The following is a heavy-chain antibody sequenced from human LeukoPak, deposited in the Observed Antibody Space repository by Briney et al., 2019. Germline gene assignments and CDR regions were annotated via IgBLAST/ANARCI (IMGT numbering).Heavy chain of an antibody. CDR1: GFTFSSYA. D-gene: IGHD2-2*02. V-gene: IGHV3-48*04. CDR2: ISSSGSTI. CDR3: ARDRFVVPAAIAAADLVDYMDV. J-gene: IGHJ6*03. Sequence: QPGGSLRLSCAASGFTFSSYAMTWVRQAPGKGLEWVSYISSSGSTIYYADSVKGRFTISRDNAKNSLYLQMNSQRAEDTAVYYCARDRFVVPAAIAAADLVDYMDVWGKGTRSPSP.